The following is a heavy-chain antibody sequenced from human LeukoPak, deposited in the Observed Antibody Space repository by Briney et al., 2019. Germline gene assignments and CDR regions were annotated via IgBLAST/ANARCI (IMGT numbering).Heavy chain of an antibody. Sequence: GGSLRLSCAASGFTFSSYAMSWVRQAPGKGLEWVSAISGSGGSTYYADSVKGRFTISRDNSKNTLYLQTNSLRAEDTAVYYCAKDSPLLPYYYGSGSYYNDWGQGTLVTVSS. CDR3: AKDSPLLPYYYGSGSYYND. CDR2: ISGSGGST. D-gene: IGHD3-10*01. V-gene: IGHV3-23*01. J-gene: IGHJ4*02. CDR1: GFTFSSYA.